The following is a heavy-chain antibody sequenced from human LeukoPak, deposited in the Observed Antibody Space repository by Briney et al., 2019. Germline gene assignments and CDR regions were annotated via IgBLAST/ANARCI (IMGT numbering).Heavy chain of an antibody. Sequence: GGSLRLSCAASGFTFSSYGTHWVRQAPGKGLEWVAFIRYDGSNKYYADSVKGRFTISRDNSKNTLYLQMNSLRAEDTAVYYCAKDEFGYCSSTSCYILYYWGQGTLVTVSS. CDR1: GFTFSSYG. D-gene: IGHD2-2*01. J-gene: IGHJ4*02. V-gene: IGHV3-30*02. CDR3: AKDEFGYCSSTSCYILYY. CDR2: IRYDGSNK.